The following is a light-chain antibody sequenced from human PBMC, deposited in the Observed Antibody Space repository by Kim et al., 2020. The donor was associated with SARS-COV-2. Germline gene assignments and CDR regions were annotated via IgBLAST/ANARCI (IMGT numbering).Light chain of an antibody. Sequence: FSPGERATLSCRARQSVSSSYFAWYQQKPGQAPRLLIYGASSRATGIPDRFSGSGSGTDFTLTISRLEPEDFAVYYCQHYGSSLYTFGQGTKLEI. CDR1: QSVSSSY. V-gene: IGKV3-20*01. CDR3: QHYGSSLYT. J-gene: IGKJ2*01. CDR2: GAS.